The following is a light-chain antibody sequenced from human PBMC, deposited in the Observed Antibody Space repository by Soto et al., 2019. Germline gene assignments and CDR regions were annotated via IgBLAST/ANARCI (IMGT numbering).Light chain of an antibody. J-gene: IGKJ1*01. CDR1: QNISRS. Sequence: EIVMTHSPVTLSVSPGERVTPSCGGAQNISRSLAWYQQKLGQGPSLLIYGTSTRAGGVPARFSGGGSGTDFPLTISRLEPEDFAVYYCQQYGSSGTFGEGTKVDIK. V-gene: IGKV3-20*01. CDR3: QQYGSSGT. CDR2: GTS.